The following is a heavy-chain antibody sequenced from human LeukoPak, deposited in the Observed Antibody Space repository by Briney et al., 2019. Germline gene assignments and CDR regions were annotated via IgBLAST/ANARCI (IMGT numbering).Heavy chain of an antibody. CDR1: GYTFTSYD. V-gene: IGHV1-8*01. CDR3: ATKGYCSSTSCPPVLDY. Sequence: GASVKVSFKASGYTFTSYDINWVRQATGQGLEWMGWMNPNSGNTGYAQKFQGRVTMTRNTSISTAYMELSSLRSEDTAVYYCATKGYCSSTSCPPVLDYWGQGTLVTVSS. J-gene: IGHJ4*02. D-gene: IGHD2-2*01. CDR2: MNPNSGNT.